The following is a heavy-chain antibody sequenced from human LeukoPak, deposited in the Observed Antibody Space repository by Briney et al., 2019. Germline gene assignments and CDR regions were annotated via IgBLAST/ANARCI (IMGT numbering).Heavy chain of an antibody. V-gene: IGHV4-59*08. CDR1: GGPISSYF. D-gene: IGHD2-21*02. Sequence: PSETLSLTCTVSGGPISSYFWSWIRQPPGKGLEWIGHISYIGNTNYNTSLKSRLTMSIDTSKKQFSLRLSTVTAADTAVYYCARCDPYYFDSWGQGTLVTVSS. CDR2: ISYIGNT. CDR3: ARCDPYYFDS. J-gene: IGHJ4*02.